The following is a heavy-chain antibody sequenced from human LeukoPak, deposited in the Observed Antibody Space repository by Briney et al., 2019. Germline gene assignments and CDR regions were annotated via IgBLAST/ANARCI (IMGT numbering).Heavy chain of an antibody. CDR2: IYTSGST. Sequence: PSETLSLTCTVSGGSISSYYWSWIRQPAGKGLEWIGRIYTSGSTNYNPSLKSRVTISVDTSKNQFSLKLSSVTAADTAVYYCARVSYFSSSSPYFDYWGQGTLVTVSS. J-gene: IGHJ4*02. D-gene: IGHD6-6*01. CDR1: GGSISSYY. CDR3: ARVSYFSSSSPYFDY. V-gene: IGHV4-4*07.